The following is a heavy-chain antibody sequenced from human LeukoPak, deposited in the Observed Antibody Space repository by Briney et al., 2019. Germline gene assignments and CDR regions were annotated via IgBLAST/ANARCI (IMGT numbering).Heavy chain of an antibody. CDR1: GFTFSSYS. Sequence: GGSLRLSCAASGFTFSSYSMNWVRQAPGKGLEWVSSISSSSSYIYYADSVKGRFTISRDNAKNSLYLQMDSLRAEDTALYYCAKDAGPYYYYGMGVWGQGTTVTVSS. CDR3: AKDAGPYYYYGMGV. CDR2: ISSSSSYI. J-gene: IGHJ6*02. V-gene: IGHV3-21*04.